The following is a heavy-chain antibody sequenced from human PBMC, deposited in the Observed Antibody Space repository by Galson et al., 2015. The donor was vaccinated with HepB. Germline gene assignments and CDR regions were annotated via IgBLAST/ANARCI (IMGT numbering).Heavy chain of an antibody. CDR3: AREGPYASSCIDY. J-gene: IGHJ4*02. CDR1: GHIFSSFG. D-gene: IGHD6-13*01. CDR2: IWSDRSNK. V-gene: IGHV3-33*01. Sequence: SLRLSCEASGHIFSSFGMHWVRQAPGKGLEWVGVIWSDRSNKYYADYVKGRFTISRDNSKNTVYLRMNSVRVEDTAVYYCAREGPYASSCIDYWGQGILVTVSS.